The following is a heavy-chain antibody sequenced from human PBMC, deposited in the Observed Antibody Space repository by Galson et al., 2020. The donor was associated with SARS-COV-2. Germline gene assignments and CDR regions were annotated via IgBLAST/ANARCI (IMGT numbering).Heavy chain of an antibody. D-gene: IGHD3-22*01. CDR2: IKQDGSQK. J-gene: IGHJ4*02. Sequence: WVANIKQDGSQKYYVDSVKGRFTVSRDNAKNSLYLQMNSLRAEDTAVYYCARGWLGPPWGQGTLVIVSS. V-gene: IGHV3-7*01. CDR3: ARGWLGPP.